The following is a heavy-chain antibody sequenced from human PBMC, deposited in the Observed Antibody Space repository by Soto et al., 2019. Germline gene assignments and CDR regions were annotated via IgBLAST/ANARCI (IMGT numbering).Heavy chain of an antibody. CDR3: AFPATADFDY. V-gene: IGHV4-4*02. CDR1: GGSISSTNW. Sequence: VQLQESGPGLVKPSGTLSLTCAVSGGSISSTNWWTWVRQSPGRGLEWIGEIYHSGTTNYSPSLKSRVIIALDMSTNHLSRTLLSVTAADTAVYYCAFPATADFDYWGKGILVNVSS. CDR2: IYHSGTT. J-gene: IGHJ4*02. D-gene: IGHD6-13*01.